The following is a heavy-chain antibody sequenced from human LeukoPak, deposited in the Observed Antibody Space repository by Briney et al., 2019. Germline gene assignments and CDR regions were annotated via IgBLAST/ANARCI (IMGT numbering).Heavy chain of an antibody. J-gene: IGHJ4*02. CDR1: GFTFSSYS. CDR3: ARPGY. V-gene: IGHV3-48*01. Sequence: GGSLRLSCAASGFTFSSYSINWVRQAPGRGLEWVSYISSGSSTIYYADSVKGRFTISRDNAKNSLSLQMNSLRAEDTAVYYCARPGYWGQGTLVTVSS. CDR2: ISSGSSTI.